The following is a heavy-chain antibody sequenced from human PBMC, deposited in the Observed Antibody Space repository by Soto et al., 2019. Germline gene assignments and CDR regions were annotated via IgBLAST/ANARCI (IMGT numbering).Heavy chain of an antibody. D-gene: IGHD1-26*01. V-gene: IGHV1-69*06. J-gene: IGHJ6*02. CDR2: IIPIFGTA. CDR3: ARNALPVTYYYGMDV. CDR1: GGTFSSYA. Sequence: SVKVSCKASGGTFSSYAISWVRQAPGQGLEWMGGIIPIFGTANYAQKFQGRVTITADKSTSTAYMELSSLRSEDTAVYYCARNALPVTYYYGMDVWGQGTTVTVSS.